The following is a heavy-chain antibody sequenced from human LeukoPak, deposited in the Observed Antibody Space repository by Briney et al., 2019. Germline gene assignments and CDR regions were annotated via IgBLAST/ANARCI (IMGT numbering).Heavy chain of an antibody. V-gene: IGHV4-34*01. D-gene: IGHD2-15*01. CDR2: INHSGST. Sequence: SETLSLTCAVYGGSFSGYYWSWIRQPPGKGLEWIGEINHSGSTNYNPSLKSRVTISVDTSKNQFSLKLSSVTAADTAVYYCARVGFYCSGGSCYPYYFDYWGQGTLVTVSS. CDR3: ARVGFYCSGGSCYPYYFDY. J-gene: IGHJ4*02. CDR1: GGSFSGYY.